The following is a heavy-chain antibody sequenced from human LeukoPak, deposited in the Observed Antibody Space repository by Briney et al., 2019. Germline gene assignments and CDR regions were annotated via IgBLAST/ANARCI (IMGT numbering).Heavy chain of an antibody. D-gene: IGHD6-19*01. V-gene: IGHV1-18*01. CDR3: ARSSGWYAPAIDY. Sequence: ASVKLSCKASGYTFTTYDFTWVRQAPGQGLEWMGWLSGSNGNRNYAQKLQGKVTMTTDTSISTAYMEVRSLRSDDTTVYYCARSSGWYAPAIDYWGQGTLVTVSS. J-gene: IGHJ4*02. CDR2: LSGSNGNR. CDR1: GYTFTTYD.